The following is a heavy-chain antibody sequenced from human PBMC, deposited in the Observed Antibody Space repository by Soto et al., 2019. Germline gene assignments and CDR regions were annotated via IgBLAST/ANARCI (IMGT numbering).Heavy chain of an antibody. J-gene: IGHJ5*02. CDR1: GGSISSGDYY. CDR3: ARVGITIFGVVITNDNWFDP. Sequence: PSETLSLTXTVSGGSISSGDYYWSWIRQPPGKGLEWIGYIYYSGSTYYNPSLKSRVTISVDTSKNQFSLKLSSVTAADTAVYYCARVGITIFGVVITNDNWFDPWGQGTLVTVSS. V-gene: IGHV4-30-4*01. CDR2: IYYSGST. D-gene: IGHD3-3*01.